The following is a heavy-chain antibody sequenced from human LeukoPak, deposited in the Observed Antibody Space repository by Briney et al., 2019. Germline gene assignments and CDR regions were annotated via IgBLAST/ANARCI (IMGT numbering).Heavy chain of an antibody. Sequence: ASVKVSCKASGYTFTSYGISWVRQAPGQGLERMGWISAYNGNTNYAQKLQGRVTMTTDTSTSTAYMELRSLRSDDTAAYYCARVGVCSGGSCYIPYYYYYGMDVWGQGTTVTVSS. CDR2: ISAYNGNT. J-gene: IGHJ6*02. V-gene: IGHV1-18*01. CDR1: GYTFTSYG. D-gene: IGHD2-15*01. CDR3: ARVGVCSGGSCYIPYYYYYGMDV.